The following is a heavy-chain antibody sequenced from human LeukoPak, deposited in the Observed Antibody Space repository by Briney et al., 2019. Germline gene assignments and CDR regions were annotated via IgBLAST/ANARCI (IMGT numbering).Heavy chain of an antibody. CDR2: TYPGDFDT. V-gene: IGHV5-51*01. CDR1: GYSFTSYW. D-gene: IGHD6-25*01. CDR3: ARLSEQRLVDY. Sequence: GESLKISCKGSGYSFTSYWIGWVRQMPGKGLEWLGITYPGDFDTRCSPSFQGQVTISADKSISTAYLQWSSLKASDTAMYYCARLSEQRLVDYWGQGTLVTVSS. J-gene: IGHJ4*02.